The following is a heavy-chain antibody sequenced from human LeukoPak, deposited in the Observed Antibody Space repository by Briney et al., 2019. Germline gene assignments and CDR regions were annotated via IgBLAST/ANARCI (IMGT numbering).Heavy chain of an antibody. Sequence: GGSLRLSCAASGFTFDDYAMNWVRQAPGRGLEWVSGISWNSGTIGYADSVKGRFTISRDNSKNTLYLQMNSLRAEDTAVYYCARDTPIKGTDYWGQGTLVTVSS. CDR2: ISWNSGTI. CDR1: GFTFDDYA. V-gene: IGHV3-9*01. D-gene: IGHD1-14*01. CDR3: ARDTPIKGTDY. J-gene: IGHJ4*02.